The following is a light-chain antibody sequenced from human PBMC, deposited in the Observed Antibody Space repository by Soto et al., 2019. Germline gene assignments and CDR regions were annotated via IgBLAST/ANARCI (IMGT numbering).Light chain of an antibody. CDR2: AAS. J-gene: IGKJ1*01. Sequence: DIQMTQSPSSLSASVGDRVTITCRASQSISSYLNWYQQKPGKAPKLLIYAASSLQSGVPSRFSGSGSGTDFTLTISSLQPEDVATYYCQQSYSTLWTLGQGTKVDIK. CDR3: QQSYSTLWT. CDR1: QSISSY. V-gene: IGKV1-39*01.